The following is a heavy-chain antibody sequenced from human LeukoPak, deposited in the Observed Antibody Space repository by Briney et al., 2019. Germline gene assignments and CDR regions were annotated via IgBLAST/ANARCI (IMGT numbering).Heavy chain of an antibody. CDR1: GGSFSGYY. V-gene: IGHV4-34*01. J-gene: IGHJ4*02. Sequence: SETLSLTCAVYGGSFSGYYWSWIRQPPGKGLEWIGEIDHSGSTNYNPSLKSRVTISVDTSKNQFSLKLSSVTAADTAVYYRARWRENDLDAFDYWGQGTLVTVSS. CDR3: ARWRENDLDAFDY. CDR2: IDHSGST. D-gene: IGHD3/OR15-3a*01.